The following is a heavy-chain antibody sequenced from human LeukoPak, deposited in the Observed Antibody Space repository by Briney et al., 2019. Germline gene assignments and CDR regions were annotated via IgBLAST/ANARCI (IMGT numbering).Heavy chain of an antibody. CDR2: ISSSSSYI. V-gene: IGHV3-21*01. J-gene: IGHJ4*02. CDR1: GFTFSNYS. CDR3: ARDDLDYFDY. Sequence: GGSLRLSCHGSGFTFSNYSMNWVRQAPGKGLEWVSSISSSSSYIYYADSVKGRFTISRDNAKNPLYLQMNSLRAEDTAVYYCARDDLDYFDYWGQGTLVTVSS.